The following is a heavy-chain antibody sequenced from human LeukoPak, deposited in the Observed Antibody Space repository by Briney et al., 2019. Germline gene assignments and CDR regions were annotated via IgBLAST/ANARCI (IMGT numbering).Heavy chain of an antibody. CDR1: GFTFSSYS. CDR2: ISSSSSYI. J-gene: IGHJ1*01. CDR3: ARDLPAVAEFQH. D-gene: IGHD6-19*01. Sequence: PGGSLRLSCAASGFTFSSYSMNWVRQAPGKGLEWVSSISSSSSYIYYADSVKGRFTISRDNAKNSLYLQMNSLRAEDTAVYYCARDLPAVAEFQHWGQGTLVTVSS. V-gene: IGHV3-21*01.